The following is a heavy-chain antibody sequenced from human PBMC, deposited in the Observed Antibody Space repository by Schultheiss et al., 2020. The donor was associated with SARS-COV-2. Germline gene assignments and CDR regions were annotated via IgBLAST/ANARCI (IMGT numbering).Heavy chain of an antibody. D-gene: IGHD2-15*01. Sequence: GESLKISCAASGFTFSSYGMHWVRQAPGKGLEWVAVISYDGSNKYYADSVKGRFTISRDNSKNTLYLQMNSLRAEDTAVYYCARDGPPPVVGLLDYWGQGTLVTVSS. J-gene: IGHJ4*02. CDR2: ISYDGSNK. CDR1: GFTFSSYG. CDR3: ARDGPPPVVGLLDY. V-gene: IGHV3-30*03.